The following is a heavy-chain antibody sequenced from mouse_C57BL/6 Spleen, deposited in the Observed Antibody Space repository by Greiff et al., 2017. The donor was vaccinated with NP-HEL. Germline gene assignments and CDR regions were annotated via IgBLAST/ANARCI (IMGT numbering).Heavy chain of an antibody. CDR1: GYAFSSSW. J-gene: IGHJ4*01. D-gene: IGHD1-1*01. V-gene: IGHV1-82*01. Sequence: QVQLQQSGPELVKPGASVKISCKASGYAFSSSWMNWVKQRPGKGLEWIGRIYPGDGDTNYNGKFKGKATLTADKSSSTAYMQLSSLTSEDSAVYFCATTVVAEANAMDYWGQGTSVTVSS. CDR3: ATTVVAEANAMDY. CDR2: IYPGDGDT.